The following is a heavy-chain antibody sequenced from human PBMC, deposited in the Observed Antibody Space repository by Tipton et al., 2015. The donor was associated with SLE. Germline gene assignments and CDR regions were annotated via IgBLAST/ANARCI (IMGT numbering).Heavy chain of an antibody. CDR3: TTESRDPPPWWGY. Sequence: GSLRLSCVGSVFTFNSDSMGWARQPPGKGTEWVADIKKDGSETYYVDSEKGRFTISRDNRKNSVYLEMNRLREEDTAVYYCTTESRDPPPWWGYWGRGTLVTVSS. J-gene: IGHJ4*01. V-gene: IGHV3-7*01. D-gene: IGHD2-8*02. CDR1: VFTFNSDS. CDR2: IKKDGSET.